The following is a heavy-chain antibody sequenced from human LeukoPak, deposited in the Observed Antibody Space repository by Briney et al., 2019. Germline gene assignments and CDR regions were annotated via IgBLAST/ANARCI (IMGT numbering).Heavy chain of an antibody. D-gene: IGHD6-19*01. V-gene: IGHV4-59*08. CDR2: AYYSGST. CDR3: ARNSAVATSRSWFDP. J-gene: IGHJ5*02. CDR1: DGSISNYY. Sequence: SETLSLTCSVFDGSISNYYWSWIRQPPGKGLEWIGYAYYSGSTTYNPSLESRVTISVDTSKNQFSLKLTAATAADTAVYYCARNSAVATSRSWFDPWGQGTLVTVSS.